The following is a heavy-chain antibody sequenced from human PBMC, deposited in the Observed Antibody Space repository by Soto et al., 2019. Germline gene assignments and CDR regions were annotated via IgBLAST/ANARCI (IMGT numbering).Heavy chain of an antibody. V-gene: IGHV3-9*01. Sequence: EVQLVESGGGLVQPGRSLRLSCAASGFTFDDYAMHWVRQAPGKGLEWVSGISWNSGSIGSADSVKGRFTISRDNAKNSLYLQMNSLRAEDTALYYCAKDRGYSGYHLFLHASDIWGQGTMVTVSS. D-gene: IGHD5-12*01. J-gene: IGHJ3*02. CDR2: ISWNSGSI. CDR3: AKDRGYSGYHLFLHASDI. CDR1: GFTFDDYA.